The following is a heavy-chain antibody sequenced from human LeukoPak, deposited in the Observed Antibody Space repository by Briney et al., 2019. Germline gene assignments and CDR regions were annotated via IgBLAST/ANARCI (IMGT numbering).Heavy chain of an antibody. V-gene: IGHV3-21*01. J-gene: IGHJ3*02. D-gene: IGHD2-21*01. CDR1: GFTFTSYT. Sequence: GGSLRLSCAASGFTFTSYTMNWVRQAPGKGLEWVSDISSSGSYKDYADSVKGRFTISRDNAKNSLFLQMNSLRAEDTAVYYCARSLIADGAFDIWGQGTMVTVSS. CDR3: ARSLIADGAFDI. CDR2: ISSSGSYK.